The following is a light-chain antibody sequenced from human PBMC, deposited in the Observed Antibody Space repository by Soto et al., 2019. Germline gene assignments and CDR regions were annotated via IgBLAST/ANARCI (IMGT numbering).Light chain of an antibody. V-gene: IGLV1-40*01. Sequence: QSVLTQPPSVSGAPGQRVTISCTGSSSNIGAGYDVHWYQQLPGTAPKLLIYGNTNRPSGVPDRFSGSKSGPSASLAITGLQAEDEADYYCSSYTSISTLVFGTGTKVTVL. CDR1: SSNIGAGYD. CDR3: SSYTSISTLV. CDR2: GNT. J-gene: IGLJ1*01.